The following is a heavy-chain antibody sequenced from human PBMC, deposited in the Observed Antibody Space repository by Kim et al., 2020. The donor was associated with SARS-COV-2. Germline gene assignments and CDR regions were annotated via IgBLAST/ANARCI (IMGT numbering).Heavy chain of an antibody. Sequence: GGSLRFSCAASGFTFSSYAISWVRQVPGKGLEWVPAISGSGGSTYYADSVKGRFTISRDNSKKTLYLQMNSLRAEDTAVYYCAKRGDSSGYTSFGFGYCGHGTLVTLPS. CDR3: AKRGDSSGYTSFGFGY. V-gene: IGHV3-23*01. CDR2: ISGSGGST. D-gene: IGHD3-22*01. CDR1: GFTFSSYA. J-gene: IGHJ4*01.